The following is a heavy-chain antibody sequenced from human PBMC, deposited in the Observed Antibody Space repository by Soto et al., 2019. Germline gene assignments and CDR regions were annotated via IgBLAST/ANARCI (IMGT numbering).Heavy chain of an antibody. D-gene: IGHD3-3*01. Sequence: GASVKVSCKASGGTFSSYAINWVRQAPGQGLEWMGGIIPIFGTANYAQKFQGRVTITADKSTSTAYMELSSLRSEDTAVYYCARANVLRFLEWFSPPTYYYYGMDVWGQGTTVTVSS. CDR2: IIPIFGTA. CDR3: ARANVLRFLEWFSPPTYYYYGMDV. CDR1: GGTFSSYA. J-gene: IGHJ6*02. V-gene: IGHV1-69*06.